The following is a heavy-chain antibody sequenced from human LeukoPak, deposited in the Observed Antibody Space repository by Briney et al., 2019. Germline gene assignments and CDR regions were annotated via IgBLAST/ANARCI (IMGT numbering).Heavy chain of an antibody. J-gene: IGHJ4*02. Sequence: GASVKVSCKASGYAFKTYSISWVRQAPGQGLEWMAWISTDNGNTNYAQNFQGRVTVTTDTSTATAYMELRSLKSDDTAVYYCARDGDDYGDYRYLDYWGQGTLLTVSS. CDR1: GYAFKTYS. CDR3: ARDGDDYGDYRYLDY. CDR2: ISTDNGNT. V-gene: IGHV1-18*01. D-gene: IGHD4-17*01.